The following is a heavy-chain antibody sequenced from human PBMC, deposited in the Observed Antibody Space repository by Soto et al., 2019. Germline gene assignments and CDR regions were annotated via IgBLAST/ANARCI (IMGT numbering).Heavy chain of an antibody. D-gene: IGHD5-18*01. Sequence: ASGPTLVNPTQTLTLTCTFSGFSLTSGVGVAWIRQPPGKALEWLALIYWDGDKRYSPSLKTRLTITKDTSKNQVVLTMTNMDPVDTATYYCAHNRGYSYGSAFDYWGQGVPVTVSS. V-gene: IGHV2-5*02. J-gene: IGHJ4*02. CDR1: GFSLTSGVG. CDR2: IYWDGDK. CDR3: AHNRGYSYGSAFDY.